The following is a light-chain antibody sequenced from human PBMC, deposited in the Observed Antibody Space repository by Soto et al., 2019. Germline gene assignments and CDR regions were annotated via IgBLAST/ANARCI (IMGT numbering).Light chain of an antibody. CDR3: QQRHRWPTT. V-gene: IGKV3D-20*02. J-gene: IGKJ5*01. Sequence: EIVWTQSPCTLSVSPGERATLSCRASQSVTNNYLDWFQQKPGQAPRLLIYDASIRADGIPDRFSGSGSETDFTLTISSLEPEDFAVYYCQQRHRWPTTFGQGTRLEIK. CDR2: DAS. CDR1: QSVTNNY.